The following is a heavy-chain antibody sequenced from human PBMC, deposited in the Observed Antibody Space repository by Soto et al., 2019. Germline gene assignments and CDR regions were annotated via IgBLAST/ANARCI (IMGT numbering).Heavy chain of an antibody. D-gene: IGHD1-1*01. V-gene: IGHV3-74*01. CDR1: GFSFSSHW. Sequence: HPXGSLRLSCAASGFSFSSHWMHWVRQAPGKGLVGVSHIGPDGSNIWEADSVQGRFTISRDNARNRLYLQMNSLRDEDTAIYYCVRDNNWSFDYWRQGNLVTVSS. J-gene: IGHJ4*02. CDR2: IGPDGSNI. CDR3: VRDNNWSFDY.